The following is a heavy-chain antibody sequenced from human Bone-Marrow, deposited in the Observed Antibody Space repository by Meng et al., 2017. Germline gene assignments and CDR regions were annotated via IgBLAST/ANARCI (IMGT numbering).Heavy chain of an antibody. CDR2: INWNGGST. Sequence: GESLKISCAASGFTFSSYSMNWVRQAPGKGLEWVSGINWNGGSTGYADSVKGRFTISRDNAKNSLYLQMNSLRAEDTALYYCASQFIAAADPRAEYFQHWGQGTLVTVSS. CDR1: GFTFSSYS. J-gene: IGHJ1*01. CDR3: ASQFIAAADPRAEYFQH. V-gene: IGHV3-20*04. D-gene: IGHD6-13*01.